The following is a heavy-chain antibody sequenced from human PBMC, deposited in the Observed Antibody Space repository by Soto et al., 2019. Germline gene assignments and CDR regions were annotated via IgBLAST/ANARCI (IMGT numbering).Heavy chain of an antibody. CDR1: GGSISSGGYY. Sequence: QVQLQESGPGLVKPSQTLSLTCTVSGGSISSGGYYWSWIRQHPGKGLEWIGYIYYSGSTYYNPCLTSRVTIPVERSKNQCSLKLSSVAAADTAVYYCARRDGGNFDYWGQGTLVTVSS. CDR3: ARRDGGNFDY. V-gene: IGHV4-31*03. CDR2: IYYSGST. D-gene: IGHD2-15*01. J-gene: IGHJ4*02.